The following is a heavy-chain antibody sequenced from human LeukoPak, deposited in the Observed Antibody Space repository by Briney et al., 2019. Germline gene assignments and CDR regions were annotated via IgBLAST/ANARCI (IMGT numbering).Heavy chain of an antibody. Sequence: SETLSLTCAVYGGSFSGYYWSWIRQPPEKGLEWIGEINHSGSTNYNPSLKSRVTISVDTSKNQFSLKLSSVTAADTAVYYCARAGYSGYPSWGQGTLVTVSS. CDR3: ARAGYSGYPS. J-gene: IGHJ4*02. V-gene: IGHV4-34*01. D-gene: IGHD5-12*01. CDR2: INHSGST. CDR1: GGSFSGYY.